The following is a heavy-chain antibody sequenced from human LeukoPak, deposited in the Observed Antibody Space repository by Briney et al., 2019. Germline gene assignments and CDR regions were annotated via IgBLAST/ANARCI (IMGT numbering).Heavy chain of an antibody. CDR3: AREHRSSKYFDS. J-gene: IGHJ4*02. CDR1: GGSIAVNHYY. D-gene: IGHD6-6*01. Sequence: SETLSLTCSVSGGSIAVNHYYWGWIRQPPGKGLEWIGSGLYTGNTYANPSLRSRVTISVDTSKNEFSLKMNSVTAADTAVYYCAREHRSSKYFDSWGQGALMIVSS. CDR2: GLYTGNT. V-gene: IGHV4-39*02.